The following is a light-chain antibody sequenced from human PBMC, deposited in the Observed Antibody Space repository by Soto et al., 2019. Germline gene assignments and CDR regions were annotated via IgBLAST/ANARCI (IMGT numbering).Light chain of an antibody. CDR3: SSYTSSNTHV. CDR1: SSDVGGYNY. CDR2: EVS. J-gene: IGLJ1*01. Sequence: QAVVTQPASVSGSPGQSITISCTGTSSDVGGYNYVSWYQQHPGKAPKLMIYEVSNRPSGVSNRFSGSKSGNTASLTISGLQAEDEADYYCSSYTSSNTHVFGTGTKLTVL. V-gene: IGLV2-14*01.